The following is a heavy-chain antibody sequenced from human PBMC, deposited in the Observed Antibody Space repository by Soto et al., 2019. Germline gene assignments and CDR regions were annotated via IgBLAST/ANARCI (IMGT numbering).Heavy chain of an antibody. D-gene: IGHD6-19*01. CDR2: ISHSGRN. CDR3: ARLGSSGWYQGSYFDY. Sequence: PSETLSLTCTVSGGSISRGPYYWGWVRQPPGKGLEWIGTISHSGRNYYNPSLKGRVTISADTSKNQFSLRLTSVTAADTAVYFCARLGSSGWYQGSYFDYWGQGTLVTVSS. J-gene: IGHJ4*02. CDR1: GGSISRGPYY. V-gene: IGHV4-39*01.